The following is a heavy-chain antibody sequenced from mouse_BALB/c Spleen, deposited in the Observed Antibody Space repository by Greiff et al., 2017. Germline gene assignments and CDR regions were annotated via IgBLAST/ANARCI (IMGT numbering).Heavy chain of an antibody. Sequence: VKLQQPGAELVKPGAPVKLSCKASGYTFTSYWMNWVKQRPGRGLEWIGRIDPSDSETHYNQKFKDKATLTVDKSSSTAYIQLSSLTSEDSAVYYCARSYYGKAFDYWGQGTTLTVSS. V-gene: IGHV1-69*02. CDR3: ARSYYGKAFDY. D-gene: IGHD2-10*01. CDR1: GYTFTSYW. CDR2: IDPSDSET. J-gene: IGHJ2*01.